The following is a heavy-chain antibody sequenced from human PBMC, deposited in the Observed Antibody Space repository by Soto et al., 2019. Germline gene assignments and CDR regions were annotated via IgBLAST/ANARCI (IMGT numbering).Heavy chain of an antibody. CDR3: VKGLFDDFDY. Sequence: GGSLRLSCAASGFTFRNYAMSWVRQAPGKGLEWVSGLSASGDNTYYADSVKGRFTISRDNSEDTLYLQMKSLRVEDTAVFYCVKGLFDDFDYWGQGTLVTVSS. D-gene: IGHD3-10*02. V-gene: IGHV3-23*01. CDR1: GFTFRNYA. CDR2: LSASGDNT. J-gene: IGHJ4*02.